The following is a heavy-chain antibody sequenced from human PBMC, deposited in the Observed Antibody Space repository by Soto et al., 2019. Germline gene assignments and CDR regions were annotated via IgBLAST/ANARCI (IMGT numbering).Heavy chain of an antibody. CDR1: GGSFSGYY. CDR3: ARGRSSSWWYRFDP. V-gene: IGHV4-34*01. J-gene: IGHJ5*02. D-gene: IGHD6-13*01. Sequence: SETLSLTCAVYGGSFSGYYWSWIRQPPGKGLEWIGEINHSGSTNYNPSLKSRVTISVDTSKNQFSLKLSSVTAADTAVYYCARGRSSSWWYRFDPWGQGTLVT. CDR2: INHSGST.